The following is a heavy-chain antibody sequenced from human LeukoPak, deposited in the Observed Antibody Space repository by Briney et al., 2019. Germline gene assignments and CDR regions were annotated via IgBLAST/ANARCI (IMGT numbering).Heavy chain of an antibody. V-gene: IGHV3-30*03. J-gene: IGHJ3*01. D-gene: IGHD3-16*01. CDR3: ARGMGYAFDY. CDR2: ISYDGGNK. CDR1: GFPFSNYA. Sequence: GGSLRLSCAAAGFPFSNYAIHWVRQAPGKGLEWVALISYDGGNKYYVDSVKGRFTISRDSSKNTVYLEMNSLRPEDTAVYFCARGMGYAFDYWGPGTVVTVSS.